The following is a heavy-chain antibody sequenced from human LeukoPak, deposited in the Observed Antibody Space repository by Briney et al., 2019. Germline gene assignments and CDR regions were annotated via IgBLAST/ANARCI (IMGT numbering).Heavy chain of an antibody. CDR1: GGSISCYY. CDR3: ARDRGSYYVDY. J-gene: IGHJ4*02. V-gene: IGHV4-59*13. Sequence: SEPLSLTCSVSGGSISCYYWRWIRQPPERGLEWIGYIYYSGSTNYNPSFKGRVTISVDTSRNQFSLKLSSVTAADTAVYYCARDRGSYYVDYWGQGTLVTVSS. D-gene: IGHD1-26*01. CDR2: IYYSGST.